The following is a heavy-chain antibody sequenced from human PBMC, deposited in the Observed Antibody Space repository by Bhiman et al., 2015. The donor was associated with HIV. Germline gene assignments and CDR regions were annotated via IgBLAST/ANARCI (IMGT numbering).Heavy chain of an antibody. V-gene: IGHV3-48*03. D-gene: IGHD3-3*01. J-gene: IGHJ6*02. Sequence: EVQLVESGGGLVQPGGSLRLSCAASGFTFSSYEMNWVRQAPGKGLEWVSYISSSGSTIYYADSVKGRFTISRDNAKNSLYLQMNSLRAEDTAVYYCASQGRVVSLYYYYGMDVWGQGP. CDR2: ISSSGSTI. CDR1: GFTFSSYE. CDR3: ASQGRVVSLYYYYGMDV.